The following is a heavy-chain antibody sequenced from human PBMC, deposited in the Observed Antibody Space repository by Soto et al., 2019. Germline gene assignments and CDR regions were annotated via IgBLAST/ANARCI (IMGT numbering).Heavy chain of an antibody. V-gene: IGHV3-30-3*02. J-gene: IGHJ4*02. CDR2: TSYDGLNT. CDR3: AKSSSGLRDYFDS. D-gene: IGHD3-10*01. CDR1: GFSLSSFA. Sequence: SLRLSCAASGFSLSSFAMHWVRQAPGKGLEWVATTSYDGLNTFYGESVRGRFSISRDTSKNTLFLQMDSLKTEDTAVYFCAKSSSGLRDYFDSWGRGTVVTVSS.